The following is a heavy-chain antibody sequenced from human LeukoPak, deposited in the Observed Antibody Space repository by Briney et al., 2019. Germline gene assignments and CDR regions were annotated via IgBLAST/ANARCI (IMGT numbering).Heavy chain of an antibody. V-gene: IGHV1-46*01. CDR1: GYTFTSYY. D-gene: IGHD3-22*01. CDR2: INPSGGST. Sequence: ASVKVSCTASGYTFTSYYMHWVRQAPGQALEWMGIINPSGGSTSYAQKFQGRVTMTRDMSTSTVYMELSSLRSEDTAVYYCATAVGYGYYDSSGPEDYWGQGTLVTVSS. J-gene: IGHJ4*02. CDR3: ATAVGYGYYDSSGPEDY.